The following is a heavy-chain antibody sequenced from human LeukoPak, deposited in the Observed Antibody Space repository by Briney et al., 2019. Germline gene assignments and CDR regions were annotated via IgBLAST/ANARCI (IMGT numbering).Heavy chain of an antibody. CDR1: GGSISSSSYY. D-gene: IGHD3-9*01. CDR3: ARWSNVLRYFDWSPGGFDY. Sequence: SETLSLTCTVSGGSISSSSYYWGWIRQPPGKGLEWIGSIYYSGSTYYNPSLKSRVTISVDTSKNQFSLKLSSVTAADTAVYYCARWSNVLRYFDWSPGGFDYWGQGTLVTVSS. J-gene: IGHJ4*02. CDR2: IYYSGST. V-gene: IGHV4-39*07.